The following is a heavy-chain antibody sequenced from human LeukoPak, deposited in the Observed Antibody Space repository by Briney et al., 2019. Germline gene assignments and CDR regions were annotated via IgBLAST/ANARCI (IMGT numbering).Heavy chain of an antibody. V-gene: IGHV3-7*03. CDR2: IKQDGSDK. D-gene: IGHD3-10*01. CDR1: GLAFSNCW. CDR3: TGSGAGEDYFDY. Sequence: GGSLRLSCAASGLAFSNCWMSWVRQAPGKGPEWVANIKQDGSDKYYVDSVKGRFTISRDNAKNSVYLQMNSLRADDTAVYFCTGSGAGEDYFDYWGQGTLVTVSS. J-gene: IGHJ4*02.